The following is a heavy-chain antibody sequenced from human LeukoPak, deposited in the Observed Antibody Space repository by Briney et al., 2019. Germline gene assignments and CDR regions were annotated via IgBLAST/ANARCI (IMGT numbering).Heavy chain of an antibody. V-gene: IGHV3-7*01. D-gene: IGHD3-10*01. CDR2: IKEDGSEK. Sequence: PGGSLRLSCVVSGLTFASFWMTWVRQAPGEGLEWVANIKEDGSEKHYVDSVKGRFTISRNKAKNSLYLQMNSLRAVDTAMYYCSREPGIGYGFESWSEETMVTVTS. J-gene: IGHJ3*01. CDR3: SREPGIGYGFES. CDR1: GLTFASFW.